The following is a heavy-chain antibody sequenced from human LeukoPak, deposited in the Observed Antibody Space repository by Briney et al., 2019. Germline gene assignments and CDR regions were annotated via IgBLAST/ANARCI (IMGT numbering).Heavy chain of an antibody. CDR1: GGSISSYY. CDR2: IYYSGST. CDR3: ARVGLTMVRGVIITDAFDI. V-gene: IGHV4-59*01. Sequence: SETLSLTCTVSGGSISSYYWSWIRQPPGKGLVWIGYIYYSGSTNYNPSLKSRVTISVDTSKNQFSLKLSSVTAADTAVYYCARVGLTMVRGVIITDAFDIWGQGTMVTVSS. J-gene: IGHJ3*02. D-gene: IGHD3-10*01.